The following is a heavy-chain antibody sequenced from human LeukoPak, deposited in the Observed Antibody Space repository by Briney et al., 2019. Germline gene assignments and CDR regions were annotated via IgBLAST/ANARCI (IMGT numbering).Heavy chain of an antibody. CDR3: ARDRDYVSSGWSSYAFDI. D-gene: IGHD6-19*01. V-gene: IGHV3-21*01. J-gene: IGHJ3*02. Sequence: KPGGSLRLSCAASGFTFSSYSMNWVRQAPGKGLEWVSSISSSSSYIYYADSVKGRFTISRDNAKNSLYLQMNSLRAEDTAVYYCARDRDYVSSGWSSYAFDIWGQGTMVPVSS. CDR1: GFTFSSYS. CDR2: ISSSSSYI.